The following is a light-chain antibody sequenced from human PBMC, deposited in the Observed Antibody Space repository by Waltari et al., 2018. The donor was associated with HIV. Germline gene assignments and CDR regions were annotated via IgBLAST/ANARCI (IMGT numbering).Light chain of an antibody. CDR1: SSDVGGYNY. V-gene: IGLV2-14*01. Sequence: QSALTQPASVSGSLGQSITISCTGTSSDVGGYNYVSWYQHPPGKAPKLMIYEFPNRPSGVSNRFSGSKSGNTASLTISGLQAEDESDYYCTSYTSSSTLVVFGGGTKLTVL. CDR3: TSYTSSSTLVV. CDR2: EFP. J-gene: IGLJ3*02.